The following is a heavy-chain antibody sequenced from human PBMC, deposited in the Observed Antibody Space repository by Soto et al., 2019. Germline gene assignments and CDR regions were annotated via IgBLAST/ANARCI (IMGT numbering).Heavy chain of an antibody. J-gene: IGHJ4*02. CDR2: IGASGAGT. Sequence: GWSLRLSCAASGFTFSTYAMSWVRQAPGKGLEWVSAIGASGAGTYYADSVKGRFTISRDNSKNTLNLQMNNLRAEDTAVYYCALRKTGSYFDYWGQGNMVAVSS. D-gene: IGHD1-26*01. CDR1: GFTFSTYA. V-gene: IGHV3-23*01. CDR3: ALRKTGSYFDY.